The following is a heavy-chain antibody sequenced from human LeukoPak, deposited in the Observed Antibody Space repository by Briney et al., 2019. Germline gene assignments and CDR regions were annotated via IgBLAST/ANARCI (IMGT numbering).Heavy chain of an antibody. Sequence: ASETLSLTCTVSGGSISSYYWSWIRQPPGKGLEWIGYIYYSGSTNYNPSLKSRVTISVDTSKNQFSLKLSSVTAADTAVYYCARWGGGSGWLSYFDYWGQGTLVTVSS. CDR3: ARWGGGSGWLSYFDY. V-gene: IGHV4-59*12. J-gene: IGHJ4*02. D-gene: IGHD6-19*01. CDR2: IYYSGST. CDR1: GGSISSYY.